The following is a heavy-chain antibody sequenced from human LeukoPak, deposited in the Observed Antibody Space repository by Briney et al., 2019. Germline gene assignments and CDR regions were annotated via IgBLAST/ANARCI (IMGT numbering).Heavy chain of an antibody. V-gene: IGHV1-46*01. CDR2: ISPSGGST. Sequence: ASVKVSCKAFGYTFTSNYMHWVRQAPGQGPEWMGVISPSGGSTTYAQKFQGRVTLTRDMSTSTDYLELSSLRSEDTAVYYCAREARRVAGHFDYWGQGTLVTVSS. CDR1: GYTFTSNY. CDR3: AREARRVAGHFDY. J-gene: IGHJ4*02. D-gene: IGHD6-13*01.